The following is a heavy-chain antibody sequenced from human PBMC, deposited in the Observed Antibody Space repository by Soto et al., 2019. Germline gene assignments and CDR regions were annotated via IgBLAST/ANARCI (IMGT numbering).Heavy chain of an antibody. D-gene: IGHD3-22*01. CDR2: IWYDGSEK. CDR1: GFTFSSYG. J-gene: IGHJ6*02. V-gene: IGHV3-33*01. CDR3: ARDMERYSYDSSGYYTPCYYTMDV. Sequence: QVQLVESGGGVVQPGRSLRLSCAASGFTFSSYGMHWVRQAPGKGLEWVALIWYDGSEKYYADSVKGRFTISRDNSKNTLYMQMNSLRAEDTAVYFCARDMERYSYDSSGYYTPCYYTMDVWGQGTTVTVSS.